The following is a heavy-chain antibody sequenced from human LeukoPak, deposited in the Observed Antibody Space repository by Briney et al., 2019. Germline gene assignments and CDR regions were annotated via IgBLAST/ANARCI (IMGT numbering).Heavy chain of an antibody. CDR2: IYYSGST. V-gene: IGHV4-59*01. CDR1: GGSISSYY. CDR3: ARFSGSYYVEFAFDI. D-gene: IGHD1-26*01. Sequence: PSQTLSLTRTVSGGSISSYYWSWIRQPPGKGLEWIGYIYYSGSTNYNPSLKSRVTISVDTSKNQFSLKLSSVTAADTAVYYCARFSGSYYVEFAFDIWGQGTMVTVSS. J-gene: IGHJ3*02.